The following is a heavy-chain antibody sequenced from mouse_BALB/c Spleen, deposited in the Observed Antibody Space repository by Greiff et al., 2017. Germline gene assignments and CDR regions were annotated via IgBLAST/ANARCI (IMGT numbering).Heavy chain of an antibody. CDR1: GFTFSSYA. J-gene: IGHJ3*01. V-gene: IGHV5-9-4*01. Sequence: EVKVVESGGGLVKPGGSLKLSCAASGFTFSSYAMSWVRQSPEKRLEWVAEISSGGSYTYYPDTVTGRFTISRDNAKNTLYLEMSSLRSEDTAMYYCVSDYGSRFAYGGQGTLGTVSA. D-gene: IGHD1-1*01. CDR3: VSDYGSRFAY. CDR2: ISSGGSYT.